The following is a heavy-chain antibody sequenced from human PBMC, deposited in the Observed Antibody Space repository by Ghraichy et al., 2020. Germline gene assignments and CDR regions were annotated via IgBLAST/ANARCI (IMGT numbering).Heavy chain of an antibody. D-gene: IGHD4-11*01. Sequence: RGSLRLSCAPSGFTFGSYEMNWVRQAPGKGLEWVSYISGRGDTMYYADSVKGRFAVTRNNVKNSLLLQMNSLRAEDTGIYYCARGTFDYSREDHGGAFDCWGQGDLVTVSS. CDR2: ISGRGDTM. V-gene: IGHV3-48*03. J-gene: IGHJ4*02. CDR1: GFTFGSYE. CDR3: ARGTFDYSREDHGGAFDC.